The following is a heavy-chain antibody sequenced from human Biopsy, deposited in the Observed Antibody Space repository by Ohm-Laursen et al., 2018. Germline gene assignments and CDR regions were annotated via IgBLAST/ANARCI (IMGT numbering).Heavy chain of an antibody. V-gene: IGHV4-4*07. CDR1: GGSLSSYS. CDR2: LYTSGDT. J-gene: IGHJ4*02. Sequence: SETLSLTWPVSGGSLSSYSWSWIRQPAGKGLEWIGRLYTSGDTNYNPSLKSRVSVSEDTSRRQFSLRLTSVTAADTAVYYCATGPKRLTGTSYFESWGRGILVTVSS. CDR3: ATGPKRLTGTSYFES. D-gene: IGHD1-7*01.